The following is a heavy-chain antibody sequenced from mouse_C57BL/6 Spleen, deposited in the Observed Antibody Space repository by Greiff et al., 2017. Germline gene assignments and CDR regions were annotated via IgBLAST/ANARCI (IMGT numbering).Heavy chain of an antibody. CDR2: ISSGGDYI. D-gene: IGHD2-4*01. CDR3: TRDLGYDYDYFDY. J-gene: IGHJ2*01. V-gene: IGHV5-9-1*02. CDR1: GFTFSSYA. Sequence: EVQLVESGEGLVKPGGSLKLSCAASGFTFSSYAMSWVRQTPEKRLAWVAYISSGGDYIYYADTVKGRFTISRDNARNTLYLQMSSLKSEDTAMYYCTRDLGYDYDYFDYWGQGTTLTVSS.